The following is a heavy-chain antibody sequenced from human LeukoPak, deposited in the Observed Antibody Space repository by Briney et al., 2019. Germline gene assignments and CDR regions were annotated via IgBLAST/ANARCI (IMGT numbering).Heavy chain of an antibody. D-gene: IGHD3-22*01. V-gene: IGHV3-33*01. Sequence: GRSLRLSCAASGFTFSSYGMHWVRQAPGKGLEWVAVIWYDGSNKYYADSVKGRFTISRDNSKNTLYLQMNSLRAEDTAVCYCARDSSGYYFDYWGQGTLVTVSS. CDR2: IWYDGSNK. J-gene: IGHJ4*02. CDR3: ARDSSGYYFDY. CDR1: GFTFSSYG.